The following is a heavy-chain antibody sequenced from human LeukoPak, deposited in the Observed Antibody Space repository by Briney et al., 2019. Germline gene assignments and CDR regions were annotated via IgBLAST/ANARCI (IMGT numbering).Heavy chain of an antibody. D-gene: IGHD3-22*01. Sequence: PGRSLRLSCAASGFTFSSYAMHWVRQAPGKGLEGVAVISYDGSNKYYADSVKGRFTIARDNSKNTLYLQMNSLRAEDTAVYYCARESPSIDDSSGYLGYFDYWGQGTLVTVSS. CDR3: ARESPSIDDSSGYLGYFDY. CDR1: GFTFSSYA. J-gene: IGHJ4*02. CDR2: ISYDGSNK. V-gene: IGHV3-30-3*01.